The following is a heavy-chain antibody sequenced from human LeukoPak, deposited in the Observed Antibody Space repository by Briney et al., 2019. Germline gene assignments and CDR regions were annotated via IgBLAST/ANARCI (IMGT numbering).Heavy chain of an antibody. CDR2: ISSRGRTM. Sequence: PGGSLRLSCAASGFTFSNYEMNWVRQAPGKGLEWVSYISSRGRTMYYADSVKGRFTISRDNAKNSLYLQMNSLRAEDTAVYNCAKGDFYGSGRDYYYYMDVWGKGTTVTISS. CDR3: AKGDFYGSGRDYYYYMDV. D-gene: IGHD3-10*01. CDR1: GFTFSNYE. J-gene: IGHJ6*03. V-gene: IGHV3-48*03.